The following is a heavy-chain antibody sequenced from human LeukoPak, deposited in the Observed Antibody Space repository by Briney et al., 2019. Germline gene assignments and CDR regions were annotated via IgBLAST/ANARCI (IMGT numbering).Heavy chain of an antibody. D-gene: IGHD3-22*01. CDR1: GFTVSSNY. J-gene: IGHJ2*01. Sequence: GGSLRLSCAASGFTVSSNYMSWVRQAPGKGLEWVSVIYSGGSTYYADSVKGRFTISRDNSKNTLSLQMNSLRAEDTALYYCAKEGDSSGYPYWYFDLWGRGTLVTVS. CDR2: IYSGGST. V-gene: IGHV3-53*01. CDR3: AKEGDSSGYPYWYFDL.